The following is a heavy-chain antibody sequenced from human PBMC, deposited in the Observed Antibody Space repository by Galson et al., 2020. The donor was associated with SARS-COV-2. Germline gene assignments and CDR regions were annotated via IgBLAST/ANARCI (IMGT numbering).Heavy chain of an antibody. J-gene: IGHJ2*01. CDR3: AKVPYSNSWGNWYFDL. V-gene: IGHV3-23*01. CDR1: GFTFTKFG. D-gene: IGHD4-4*01. CDR2: ISGSGDNT. Sequence: GGSLRLSCEASGFTFTKFGMTWVRRAPGKGLEWVSFISGSGDNTYYADSVKGRFTISRDNSRSTLYLEMNSLRVEDTAVYYCAKVPYSNSWGNWYFDLWGRGTLVTVSS.